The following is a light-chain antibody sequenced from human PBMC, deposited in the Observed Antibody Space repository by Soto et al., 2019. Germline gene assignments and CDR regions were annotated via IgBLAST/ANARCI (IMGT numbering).Light chain of an antibody. CDR2: RNN. CDR3: TSWDDSLYHVV. J-gene: IGLJ2*01. Sequence: QSVLTQPPSASGTPGQRVTFSCSRGRSNIGSNYVFWYQQFPGTAPKLLIYRNNQRPSGVPDRFSGSKSGTSASLAISGLRSEDEADYYCTSWDDSLYHVVFGGGTKLTVL. V-gene: IGLV1-47*01. CDR1: RSNIGSNY.